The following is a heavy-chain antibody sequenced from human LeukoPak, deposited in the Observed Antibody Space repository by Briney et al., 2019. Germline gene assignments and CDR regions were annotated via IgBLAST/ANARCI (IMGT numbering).Heavy chain of an antibody. CDR2: ISSSGSTI. D-gene: IGHD3-10*01. J-gene: IGHJ4*02. V-gene: IGHV3-48*03. Sequence: PGGSLRLSCAASGFTFSSYEMNWVRQAPGKGLEWVSYISSSGSTIYYADSVKGRFTISRENAKNSLYLQMNSLRAEDTAVYYCARDPSTVRGDNYFDCWGQGTLVTVSS. CDR1: GFTFSSYE. CDR3: ARDPSTVRGDNYFDC.